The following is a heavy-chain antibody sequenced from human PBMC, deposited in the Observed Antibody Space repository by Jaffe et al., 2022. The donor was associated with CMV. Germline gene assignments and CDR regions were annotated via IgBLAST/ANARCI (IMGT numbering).Heavy chain of an antibody. D-gene: IGHD2-2*01. CDR3: AKADTLYQPLRTSCDY. J-gene: IGHJ4*02. Sequence: EVQLLESGGGLVQPGGSLRLSCAASGFTFNNYAMNWVRQAPGKGLEWVSTISGSGGTTYSADSVKGRFTISRDNSKNTLYLQMNSLRAEDTAVYYCAKADTLYQPLRTSCDYWGQGTLVTVSS. CDR1: GFTFNNYA. CDR2: ISGSGGTT. V-gene: IGHV3-23*01.